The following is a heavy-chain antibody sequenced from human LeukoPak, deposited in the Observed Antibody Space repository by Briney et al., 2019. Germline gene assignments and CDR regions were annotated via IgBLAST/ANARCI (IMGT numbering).Heavy chain of an antibody. V-gene: IGHV3-53*01. CDR2: MYSGGNT. Sequence: PGGSLRLSCAASGFTVSGNYMSWVRQAPGKGLEWVSIMYSGGNTRYADSVKGRFTISRDNSKNTLYLQMNSLSAEDPAVYYCARCGGDCYPGGAFDIWGQGTMVTVS. CDR1: GFTVSGNY. CDR3: ARCGGDCYPGGAFDI. J-gene: IGHJ3*02. D-gene: IGHD2-21*02.